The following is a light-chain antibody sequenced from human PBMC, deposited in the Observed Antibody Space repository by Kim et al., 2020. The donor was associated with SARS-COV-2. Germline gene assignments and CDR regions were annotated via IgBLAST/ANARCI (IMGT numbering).Light chain of an antibody. Sequence: ASVGDRVTITCRASHGINNYLAWYQQKPGKVPQLLIFGASTLQLGVPSRFSGSGSGTDFTLTISSLQLEDVATYYCQDYSTAPWTFGHVTKVEIK. CDR3: QDYSTAPWT. J-gene: IGKJ1*01. CDR1: HGINNY. V-gene: IGKV1-27*01. CDR2: GAS.